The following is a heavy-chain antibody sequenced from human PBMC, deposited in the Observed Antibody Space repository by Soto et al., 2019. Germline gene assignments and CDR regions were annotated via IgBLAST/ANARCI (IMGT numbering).Heavy chain of an antibody. D-gene: IGHD3-9*01. CDR1: GFTFSSYG. CDR2: IWYDGSNK. V-gene: IGHV3-33*01. Sequence: PGGSLRLSCAASGFTFSSYGMHWVRQAPGKGLEWVAVIWYDGSNKYYADSVKGRFTISRDNSKNTLYLQMNSLRAEDTAVYYCERGPPYDILTGYYDYCGQGPLVTVYS. CDR3: ERGPPYDILTGYYDY. J-gene: IGHJ4*02.